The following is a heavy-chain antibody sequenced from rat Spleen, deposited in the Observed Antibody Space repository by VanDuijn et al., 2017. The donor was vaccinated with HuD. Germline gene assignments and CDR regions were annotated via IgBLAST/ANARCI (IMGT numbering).Heavy chain of an antibody. Sequence: EVQLVESGGGLVQPGRSLKLSCAASGFTVSDFGFHWIRQAPPKGLEWVASISPSGDITYYRDSVKGRFTISRDNAKSTLYLQMNSLRSEDTATYYCTRHNNYYFDYWGQGVMVTVSS. CDR3: TRHNNYYFDY. J-gene: IGHJ2*01. CDR1: GFTVSDFG. CDR2: ISPSGDIT. D-gene: IGHD1-10*01. V-gene: IGHV5-19*01.